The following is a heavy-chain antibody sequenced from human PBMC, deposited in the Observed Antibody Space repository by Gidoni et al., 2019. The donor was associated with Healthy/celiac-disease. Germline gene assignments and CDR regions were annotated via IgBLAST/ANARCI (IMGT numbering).Heavy chain of an antibody. V-gene: IGHV4-39*01. J-gene: IGHJ4*02. CDR2: IYYSGST. D-gene: IGHD3-10*01. CDR3: ASITMVRGVIIDY. Sequence: QLQLQASGPGLVKPSETLSLTCTVSGGPISSSSYYWGWIRQPPGKGLEWIGSIYYSGSTYYNPSLKSRVTISVDTSKNQFSLKLSSVTAADTAVYYCASITMVRGVIIDYWGQGTLVTVSS. CDR1: GGPISSSSYY.